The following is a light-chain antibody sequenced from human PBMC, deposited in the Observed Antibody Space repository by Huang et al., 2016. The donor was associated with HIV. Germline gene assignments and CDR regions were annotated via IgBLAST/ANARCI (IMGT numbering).Light chain of an antibody. CDR1: QSVNRY. J-gene: IGKJ5*01. CDR3: QQRSNWPPIT. Sequence: EIVLTQSPTTLSLSPGERATLSCRASQSVNRYLAWYQQKPGQPPRLLIYDASNRATGIPARFSGSGSGTDFTLTISSLEPEDFAVYYCQQRSNWPPITFGQGTRLEIK. V-gene: IGKV3-11*01. CDR2: DAS.